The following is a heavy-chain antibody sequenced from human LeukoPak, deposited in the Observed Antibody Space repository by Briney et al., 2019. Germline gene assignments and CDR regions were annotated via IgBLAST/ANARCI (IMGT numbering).Heavy chain of an antibody. J-gene: IGHJ4*02. D-gene: IGHD4-17*01. Sequence: GGSLRRSCAASGFTFSSYRMNWVRQAPGKGREGVSSISSSSSYIYYADSVKGRFTISRDNANNSLYLQMNSLRAEDTAVYYCARLLGGGTTGRHFDYWGQGTLVNVSS. V-gene: IGHV3-21*01. CDR2: ISSSSSYI. CDR3: ARLLGGGTTGRHFDY. CDR1: GFTFSSYR.